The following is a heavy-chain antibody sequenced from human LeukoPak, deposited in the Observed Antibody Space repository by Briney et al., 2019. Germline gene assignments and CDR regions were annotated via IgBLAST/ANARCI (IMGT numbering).Heavy chain of an antibody. Sequence: SETLSLTCTVSGGSISSSSYYWGWIRQPPGKGLEWIGSIYYSGSTYYNPSLKSRVTISVDTPKNQFSLKLSSVTAADTAVYYCARTIVVVVAATLYDAFDIWGQGTMVTVSS. CDR2: IYYSGST. J-gene: IGHJ3*02. CDR1: GGSISSSSYY. V-gene: IGHV4-39*01. D-gene: IGHD2-15*01. CDR3: ARTIVVVVAATLYDAFDI.